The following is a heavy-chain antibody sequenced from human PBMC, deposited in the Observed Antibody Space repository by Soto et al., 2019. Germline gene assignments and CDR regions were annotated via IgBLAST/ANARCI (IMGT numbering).Heavy chain of an antibody. V-gene: IGHV3-21*01. CDR1: GFTFRTYT. D-gene: IGHD2-15*01. CDR3: ARDRGSAAKDYYYNAMDV. J-gene: IGHJ6*02. CDR2: IRGFSPYT. Sequence: PGGSLRLSCVASGFTFRTYTMNWVRQAPGKGLEWVSGIRGFSPYTFYAESVKGRFTISRDNAKNSLYLQMNSLGVEDTAVYYCARDRGSAAKDYYYNAMDVWGQGTTVTVSS.